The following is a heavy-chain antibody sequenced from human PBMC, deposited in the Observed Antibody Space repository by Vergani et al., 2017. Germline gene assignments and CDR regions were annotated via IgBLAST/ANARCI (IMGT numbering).Heavy chain of an antibody. D-gene: IGHD2-2*01. V-gene: IGHV3-43D*04. CDR2: ISWDGGST. CDR3: AKNMPLKWYQLLASPENWFDP. CDR1: GVTFDDYA. J-gene: IGHJ5*02. Sequence: EVQLVESGGGVVQPGGSLRLSCAASGVTFDDYAMHWVRQAPGKGLEWVSLISWDGGSTYYADSVKGRFTISRDNSKNSLYLQMNSLRAEDTALYYCAKNMPLKWYQLLASPENWFDPWGQGTLVTVSS.